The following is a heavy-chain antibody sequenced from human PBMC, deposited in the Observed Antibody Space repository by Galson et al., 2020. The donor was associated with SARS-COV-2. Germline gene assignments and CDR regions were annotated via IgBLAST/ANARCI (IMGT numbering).Heavy chain of an antibody. CDR1: GGSISSSGYY. V-gene: IGHV4-39*07. D-gene: IGHD2-21*01. CDR2: IHYTGSS. Sequence: SQTLSLTCTVSGGSISSSGYYWGWIRQPPGKGLEWVGTIHYTGSSYYNPSLKSRVSMSVDTSKNQFSLKVMSVTAADTALYYCARQGDWWYFDLWGRGTLVTVSS. CDR3: ARQGDWWYFDL. J-gene: IGHJ2*01.